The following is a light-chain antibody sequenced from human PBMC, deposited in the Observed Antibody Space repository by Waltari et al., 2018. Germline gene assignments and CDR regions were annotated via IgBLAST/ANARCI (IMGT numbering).Light chain of an antibody. CDR3: SSYAGSNNLGV. CDR2: EVT. V-gene: IGLV2-8*01. Sequence: QSALTQPPSASGSPGQSVTISCTGTSSDVGGYNYVSWYQHHPGKAPKLIIYEVTKRPSGVPERFSGSKSGNTASLTVSGLQAEDEADYYCSSYAGSNNLGVFGGGTKLTVV. CDR1: SSDVGGYNY. J-gene: IGLJ3*02.